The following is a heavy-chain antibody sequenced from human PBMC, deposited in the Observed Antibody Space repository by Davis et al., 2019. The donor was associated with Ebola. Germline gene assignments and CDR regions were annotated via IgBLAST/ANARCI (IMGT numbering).Heavy chain of an antibody. CDR3: ARDSSIAAAGTGFYFDS. Sequence: SETLSLTCTVSGGSISSGDYYWSWIRQPPGKGLEYIGYIYYSGSTYYNPSLKSRVTISVDTSKNQFSLKLSSVTAADTAVYYCARDSSIAAAGTGFYFDSWGQGTLVTVSS. D-gene: IGHD6-13*01. V-gene: IGHV4-30-4*01. J-gene: IGHJ4*02. CDR2: IYYSGST. CDR1: GGSISSGDYY.